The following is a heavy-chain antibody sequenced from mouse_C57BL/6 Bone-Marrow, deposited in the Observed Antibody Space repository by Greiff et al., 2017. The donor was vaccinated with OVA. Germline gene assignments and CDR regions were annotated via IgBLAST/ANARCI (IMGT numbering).Heavy chain of an antibody. CDR1: GYTFTDYY. CDR3: ARGVRKRFAY. D-gene: IGHD2-14*01. Sequence: VQLQQSGAELVRPGASVKLSCKASGYTFTDYYINWVKQRPGQGLEWIARIYPGSGNTYYNEKFKGKATLTAEKSSSTAYMQLSSLTSEDSAVYFCARGVRKRFAYWGQGTLVTVSA. V-gene: IGHV1-76*01. J-gene: IGHJ3*01. CDR2: IYPGSGNT.